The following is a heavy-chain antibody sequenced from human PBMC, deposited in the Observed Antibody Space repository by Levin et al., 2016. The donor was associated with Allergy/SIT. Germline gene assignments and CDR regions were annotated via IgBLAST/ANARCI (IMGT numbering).Heavy chain of an antibody. D-gene: IGHD2-21*01. CDR1: GGSISDREW. J-gene: IGHJ4*02. CDR3: ARDPIPILGIQFDY. Sequence: SETLSLTCAVSGGSISDREWWTWVRQPPGKGLEWIGQIYHTGDTIYNPSLKSRLTMSLDKSKDQFSLSLSSVTAADTALYYCARDPIPILGIQFDYWGQGILVTVSS. V-gene: IGHV4-4*02. CDR2: IYHTGDT.